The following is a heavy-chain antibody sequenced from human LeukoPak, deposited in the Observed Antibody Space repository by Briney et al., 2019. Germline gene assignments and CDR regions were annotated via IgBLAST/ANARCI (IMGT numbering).Heavy chain of an antibody. CDR3: ARAGGPHYYDASGYSFFDC. J-gene: IGHJ4*02. Sequence: GGSLRLSCAASGFTFSSYAMSWVRQAPGKGLEWVSAISGSGGSTYYADSVKGRFTISRDNAKNSLYLQMNSLRAEDTAVYYCARAGGPHYYDASGYSFFDCWGQGTLVTVSS. CDR2: ISGSGGST. D-gene: IGHD3-22*01. V-gene: IGHV3-23*01. CDR1: GFTFSSYA.